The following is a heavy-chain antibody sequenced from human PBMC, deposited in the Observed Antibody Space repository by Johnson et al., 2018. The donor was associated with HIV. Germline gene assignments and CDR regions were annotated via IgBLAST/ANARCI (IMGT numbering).Heavy chain of an antibody. CDR1: GFTFSSYA. V-gene: IGHV3-30-3*01. D-gene: IGHD3-22*01. CDR3: AREQQNYYDSSCDAFDI. Sequence: QVQLVESGGGVVQPGRSLRLSCAASGFTFSSYAMHWVRQAPGKGLEWVAVISYDGSNKYYADSVKGRFTISRDNSKNTLYLQMNSLRAEDTVVYYCAREQQNYYDSSCDAFDIWGQGTMVTVSS. J-gene: IGHJ3*02. CDR2: ISYDGSNK.